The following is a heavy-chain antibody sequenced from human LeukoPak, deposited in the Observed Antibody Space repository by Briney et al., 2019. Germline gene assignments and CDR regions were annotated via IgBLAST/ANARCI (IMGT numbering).Heavy chain of an antibody. D-gene: IGHD4-17*01. J-gene: IGHJ6*02. CDR1: GYTFTSYA. CDR2: INTNTGNP. CDR3: ARVPSDYYGDYGGYYYYGMDV. Sequence: ASVKVSCKASGYTFTSYAMNWVRQAPGQGLEWMGWINTNTGNPTYAQGFTGRFVFSLDTSVSTAYLQISSLKAEDTAVYYCARVPSDYYGDYGGYYYYGMDVWGQGTTVTVSS. V-gene: IGHV7-4-1*02.